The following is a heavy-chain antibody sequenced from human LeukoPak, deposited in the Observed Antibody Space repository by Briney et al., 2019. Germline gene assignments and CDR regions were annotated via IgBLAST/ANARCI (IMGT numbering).Heavy chain of an antibody. CDR2: ISYDGSDK. CDR3: AKRGVVAATPSTV. Sequence: GGSLRLSCAASGFTFSNYAMHWVRQAPGKGLEWVAVISYDGSDKYYADSVKGRFTISRDNSKNTLYLQMNSLRAEDTAVYYCAKRGVVAATPSTVWGQGTLVTVSS. J-gene: IGHJ4*02. V-gene: IGHV3-30*04. D-gene: IGHD2-15*01. CDR1: GFTFSNYA.